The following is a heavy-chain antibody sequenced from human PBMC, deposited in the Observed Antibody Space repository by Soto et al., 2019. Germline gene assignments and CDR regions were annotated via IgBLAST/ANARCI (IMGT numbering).Heavy chain of an antibody. CDR3: ARPGIAAAGTNWFDP. CDR2: IYYSGST. V-gene: IGHV4-39*01. CDR1: GGSISSSSYY. D-gene: IGHD6-13*01. J-gene: IGHJ5*02. Sequence: SETLSLTCTVSGGSISSSSYYWGWIRQPPGKGLEWIGSIYYSGSTYYNPSLKSRVTISVDTSKNQFSLKLSSVTAADTAVYYCARPGIAAAGTNWFDPWGQGTLVTVSS.